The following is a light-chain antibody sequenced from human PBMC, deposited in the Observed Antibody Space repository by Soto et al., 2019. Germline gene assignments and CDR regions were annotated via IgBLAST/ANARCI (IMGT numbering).Light chain of an antibody. Sequence: DIHMTQTTSYVSASVGDRVTITCRASQGIKNWLAWYQQKPGKAPNLLVYTGSSLQSGVPSRFSGSGSGTDFTLTINSLQPEDFATYYCQQAASFPITSGQVTRLAIK. J-gene: IGKJ5*01. V-gene: IGKV1-12*01. CDR3: QQAASFPIT. CDR1: QGIKNW. CDR2: TGS.